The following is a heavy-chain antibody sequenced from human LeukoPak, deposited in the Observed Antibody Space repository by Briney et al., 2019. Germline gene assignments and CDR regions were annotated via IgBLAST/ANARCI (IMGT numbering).Heavy chain of an antibody. CDR1: GGSFSGYY. D-gene: IGHD3-3*01. V-gene: IGHV4-34*01. CDR2: INHSGST. Sequence: SETLSLTCAVYGGSFSGYYWSWIRQPPGKGLEWIGEINHSGSTNYNPSLKGRVTISVDTSKNQFSLKLSSVTAADTAVYYCARTDFWSGYFFDYWGQGTLVTVSS. CDR3: ARTDFWSGYFFDY. J-gene: IGHJ4*02.